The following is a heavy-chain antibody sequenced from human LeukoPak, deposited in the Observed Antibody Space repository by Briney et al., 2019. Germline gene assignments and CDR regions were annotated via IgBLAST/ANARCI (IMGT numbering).Heavy chain of an antibody. J-gene: IGHJ4*02. V-gene: IGHV1-8*02. CDR2: MNPNSGNT. D-gene: IGHD3-22*01. Sequence: ASVKVSCKASGYTFTGYYMHWVRQAPGQGLEWMGWMNPNSGNTGYAQKFQGRVTMTRNTSISTAYMELSSLRSEDTAVYYCATGGTYYYDSSGYSFWGQGTLVTVSS. CDR3: ATGGTYYYDSSGYSF. CDR1: GYTFTGYY.